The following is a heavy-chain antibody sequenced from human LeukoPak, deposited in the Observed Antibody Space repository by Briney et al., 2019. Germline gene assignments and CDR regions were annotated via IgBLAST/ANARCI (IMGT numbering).Heavy chain of an antibody. Sequence: GGSLRLSCAASGFTFDDYAMHWVRQAPGKGLEWVSGISWNSGSIGYADSVKGRFTISRDNAKNSLYLQMNSLRAEDTALYYCAKREAVAGTHAFDIGAQGPMATVSS. V-gene: IGHV3-9*01. CDR1: GFTFDDYA. CDR3: AKREAVAGTHAFDI. D-gene: IGHD6-19*01. CDR2: ISWNSGSI. J-gene: IGHJ3*02.